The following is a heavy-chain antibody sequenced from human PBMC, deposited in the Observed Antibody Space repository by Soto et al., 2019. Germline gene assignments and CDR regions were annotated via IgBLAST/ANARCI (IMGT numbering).Heavy chain of an antibody. CDR3: ARDQLFTIFGVVKYYYYYGMDV. CDR2: ISYDGSNK. J-gene: IGHJ6*02. V-gene: IGHV3-30-3*01. D-gene: IGHD3-3*01. CDR1: GFTFSSYA. Sequence: GGSLRLSCAASGFTFSSYAMHWVRQAPGKGLEWVAVISYDGSNKYYADSVKGRFTISRDNSKNTLYLQMNSLRAEDTAVYYCARDQLFTIFGVVKYYYYYGMDVWGQGTTVTVSS.